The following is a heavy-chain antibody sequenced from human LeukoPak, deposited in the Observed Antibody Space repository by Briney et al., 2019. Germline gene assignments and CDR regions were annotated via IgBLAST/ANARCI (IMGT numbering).Heavy chain of an antibody. CDR1: GFTLSSNY. D-gene: IGHD4-17*01. J-gene: IGHJ3*02. Sequence: PGWSLRLSCAASGFTLSSNYMSWVRRAPGKGLEWVSIIYSSGSTYYADSVKGRFTISRDDSKNTLYLQMHSLRDEDTAVYYCARHLSGDDIWGQGTMVTVSS. CDR3: ARHLSGDDI. CDR2: IYSSGST. V-gene: IGHV3-53*01.